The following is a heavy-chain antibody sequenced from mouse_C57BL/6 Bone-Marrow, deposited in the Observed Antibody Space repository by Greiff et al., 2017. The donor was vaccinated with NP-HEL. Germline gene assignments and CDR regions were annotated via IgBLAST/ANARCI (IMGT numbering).Heavy chain of an antibody. CDR2: IYPRSGNT. J-gene: IGHJ2*01. CDR3: ARSPPYYYGSSPSY. CDR1: GYTFTSYG. Sequence: QVQLQQSGAELARPGASVKLSCKASGYTFTSYGISWVKQRTGQGLEWIGEIYPRSGNTYYNEKFKGKATLTADKSSSTAYMELRSLTSEDSAVYFCARSPPYYYGSSPSYWGQGTTLTVSS. D-gene: IGHD1-1*01. V-gene: IGHV1-81*01.